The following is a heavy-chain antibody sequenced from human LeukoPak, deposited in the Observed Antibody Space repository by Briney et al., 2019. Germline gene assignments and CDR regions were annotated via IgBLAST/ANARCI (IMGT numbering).Heavy chain of an antibody. D-gene: IGHD3-10*01. V-gene: IGHV4-34*01. CDR3: ARALYYSAYYYYYYTDV. Sequence: PSETLSLTCAVYGGSFSGYYWSWIRQPPGKGLEWIGEINHSGSTNYNPSLKSRVTISVDTSKNQFSLKLSSVTAADTAVYYCARALYYSAYYYYYYTDVWGKGTTVTVSS. J-gene: IGHJ6*03. CDR1: GGSFSGYY. CDR2: INHSGST.